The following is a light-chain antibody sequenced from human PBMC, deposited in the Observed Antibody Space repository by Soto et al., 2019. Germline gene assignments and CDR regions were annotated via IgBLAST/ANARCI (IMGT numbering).Light chain of an antibody. CDR2: DAS. CDR1: QSISSW. J-gene: IGKJ3*01. Sequence: DIQMTQSPSTLSASVGDRVTITCRASQSISSWLAWYQQKPGKAPKLLIYDASSLEGGVPSRFSGSGSGTEFTLTISSLQPDDSATYYCQQYNTYSGTTFGPGTKVDIK. V-gene: IGKV1-5*01. CDR3: QQYNTYSGTT.